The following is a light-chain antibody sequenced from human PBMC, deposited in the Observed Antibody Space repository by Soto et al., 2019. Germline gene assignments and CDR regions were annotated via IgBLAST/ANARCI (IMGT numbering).Light chain of an antibody. CDR1: QGISSY. CDR2: AAS. CDR3: QQLNSYPVT. J-gene: IGKJ3*01. V-gene: IGKV1-9*01. Sequence: IQLTQSPSSLSASVGDRVTITCRASQGISSYLAWYQQKPGKAPKLLIYAASTLQSGVPSRFSGSGSGTDFTLTISSQQPEDFATYYCQQLNSYPVTFGPGTKVDIK.